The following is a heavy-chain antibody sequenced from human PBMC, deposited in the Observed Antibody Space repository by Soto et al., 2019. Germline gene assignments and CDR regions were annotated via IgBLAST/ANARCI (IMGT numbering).Heavy chain of an antibody. Sequence: SETLSLTCTVSGGSISSGGYYWSWIRQHPGKGLEWIGYIYYSGSTYYNPSLKSRVTISVDTSKNQFSLKLSSVTAADTAVYYCARDSTVTTPFFDYWGQVTLVTVSS. V-gene: IGHV4-31*03. CDR3: ARDSTVTTPFFDY. J-gene: IGHJ4*02. CDR1: GGSISSGGYY. CDR2: IYYSGST. D-gene: IGHD4-4*01.